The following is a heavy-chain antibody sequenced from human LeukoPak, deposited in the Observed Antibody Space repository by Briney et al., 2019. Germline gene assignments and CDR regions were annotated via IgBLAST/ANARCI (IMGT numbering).Heavy chain of an antibody. CDR3: ARDIPREQILDLRYFDL. V-gene: IGHV1-69*01. D-gene: IGHD2-21*01. J-gene: IGHJ2*01. CDR2: IIPIFGTA. CDR1: GGTFSSYA. Sequence: EASVKVSCKASGGTFSSYAISWVRQAPGQGLEWMGGIIPIFGTANYAQKFQGRVTITADESTSTAYMELSSLRSEDTAVYYCARDIPREQILDLRYFDLWGRGTLVTVSS.